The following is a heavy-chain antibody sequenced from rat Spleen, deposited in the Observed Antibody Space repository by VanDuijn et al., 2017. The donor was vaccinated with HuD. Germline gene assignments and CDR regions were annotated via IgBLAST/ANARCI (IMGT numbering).Heavy chain of an antibody. Sequence: EVQLVETGGGLVQPGSPPKLSCAVSGFTFSSSWLNWIRQAPGTGLEWVATMNPDGSSTYYPDTVKGRFVISKDNAKNTGYLQMKNLRSEDTAMYYCARTGFAYWGQGTLVTVSS. CDR2: MNPDGSST. CDR3: ARTGFAY. CDR1: GFTFSSSW. J-gene: IGHJ3*01. V-gene: IGHV5-35*01.